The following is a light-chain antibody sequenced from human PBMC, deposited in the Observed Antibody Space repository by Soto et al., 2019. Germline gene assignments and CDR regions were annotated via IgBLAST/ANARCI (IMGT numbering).Light chain of an antibody. CDR3: QQRSNWPPVT. Sequence: EIVLTQSPATLSLSPGERATLSCRASQSINRHLAWYRQKPGQAPRLLIYDASNRATGIPARFSGSGSGTDFTLTISNLEPEDFGVYYCQQRSNWPPVTFGGGTKVDIK. CDR2: DAS. J-gene: IGKJ4*01. CDR1: QSINRH. V-gene: IGKV3-11*01.